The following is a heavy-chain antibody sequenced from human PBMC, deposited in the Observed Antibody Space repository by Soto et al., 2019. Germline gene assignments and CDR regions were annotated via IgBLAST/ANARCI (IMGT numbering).Heavy chain of an antibody. J-gene: IGHJ6*02. Sequence: GGSLRLSCAASGSTFSSYAMSWVRQAPGKGLEWVSAISGSGGSTYYADSVKGRFTISRDNSKSTLYLQMNSLRAEDTALYYCAKGRSYYYYYGVDVWGQGTTVTVS. CDR2: ISGSGGST. CDR1: GSTFSSYA. V-gene: IGHV3-23*01. CDR3: AKGRSYYYYYGVDV.